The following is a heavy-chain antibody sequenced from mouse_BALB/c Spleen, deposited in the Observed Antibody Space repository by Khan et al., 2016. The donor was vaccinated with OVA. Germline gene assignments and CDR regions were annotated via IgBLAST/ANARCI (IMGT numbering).Heavy chain of an antibody. CDR1: GFTFSDYG. J-gene: IGHJ3*01. V-gene: IGHV5-15*02. D-gene: IGHD1-2*01. Sequence: EVELVESGGGLVQPGGSRKLSCAASGFTFSDYGMAWVRQAPGKGPEWVAFISDLAYTFYYADTVTGRFTLSRENAKNTLSLEMSSLRSGDTAMYYWARGGGTAPFAYWGQGTLVTVSA. CDR2: ISDLAYTF. CDR3: ARGGGTAPFAY.